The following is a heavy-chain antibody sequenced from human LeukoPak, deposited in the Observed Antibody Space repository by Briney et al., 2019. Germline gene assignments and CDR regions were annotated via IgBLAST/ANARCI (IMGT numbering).Heavy chain of an antibody. CDR1: GGTFSSYA. CDR3: ARDLGCSSTSCYTGIDYYYYYMDV. J-gene: IGHJ6*03. V-gene: IGHV1-69*05. Sequence: ASVKVSCKASGGTFSSYAISWVRQAPGQGLEWMGGIIPIFGTANYAQKFQGRVTITTDESTSTAYMELSSLRSEDTAVYYCARDLGCSSTSCYTGIDYYYYYMDVWGKGTTVTVSS. CDR2: IIPIFGTA. D-gene: IGHD2-2*02.